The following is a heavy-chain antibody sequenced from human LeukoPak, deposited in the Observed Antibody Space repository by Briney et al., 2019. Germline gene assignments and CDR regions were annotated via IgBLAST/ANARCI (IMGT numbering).Heavy chain of an antibody. CDR2: IVVGSGDT. D-gene: IGHD3-22*01. CDR3: AAASNYYDRSNYYSYAMDV. Sequence: SVKVSCKASGFTFTTSAVQWVRQARGQRLEWIGWIVVGSGDTNYAQKFQERVTITRDMSTSTVYMDLSSQRSEDTAVYYCAAASNYYDRSNYYSYAMDVWGQGTTVTVSS. J-gene: IGHJ6*02. V-gene: IGHV1-58*01. CDR1: GFTFTTSA.